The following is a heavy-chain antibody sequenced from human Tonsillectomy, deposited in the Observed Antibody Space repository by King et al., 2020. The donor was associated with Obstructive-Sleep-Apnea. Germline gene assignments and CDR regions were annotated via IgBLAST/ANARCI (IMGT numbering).Heavy chain of an antibody. J-gene: IGHJ5*02. D-gene: IGHD6-13*01. CDR3: ARGLYSSSWSNWFDP. CDR1: GYSFISKD. Sequence: VQLVESGAEVKKPGASVKVSCKASGYSFISKDINWVRQATGQGLEWMGWMNPNSGTTGYAEKFQGRVIMTRDTSIDTAYMELSSLRSEDTAVYYCARGLYSSSWSNWFDPWGLGTLVTVSS. CDR2: MNPNSGTT. V-gene: IGHV1-8*01.